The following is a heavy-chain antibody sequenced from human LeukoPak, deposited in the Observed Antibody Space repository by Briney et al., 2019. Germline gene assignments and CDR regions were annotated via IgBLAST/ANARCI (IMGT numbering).Heavy chain of an antibody. V-gene: IGHV4-4*07. CDR1: GDSISSYY. J-gene: IGHJ6*03. D-gene: IGHD2-21*02. CDR2: IYTTGST. Sequence: SETLSLTCTVSGDSISSYYWSWIRQPAGKGLEWIGRIYTTGSTNYNPSLKSRLTISVDTSKNQFSLKLRSMTAADTAVYYCARIKCGGDCRGYYYYYHMDVWGKGTTVTISS. CDR3: ARIKCGGDCRGYYYYYHMDV.